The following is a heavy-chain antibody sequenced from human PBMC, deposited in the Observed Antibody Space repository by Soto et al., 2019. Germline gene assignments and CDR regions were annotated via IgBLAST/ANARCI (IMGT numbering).Heavy chain of an antibody. V-gene: IGHV4-39*01. CDR1: GGSISNSSYY. J-gene: IGHJ4*02. D-gene: IGHD3-10*01. CDR2: VHYSGST. CDR3: VPRSGSHKGYFDY. Sequence: SETLSLTCSVSGGSISNSSYYWGWIRQPPGKGLEWIGSVHYSGSTYYNPSLKSRVTIAVDTSKNQFSLKLSSVTAADTAVYYGVPRSGSHKGYFDYWGQGSLVTVSS.